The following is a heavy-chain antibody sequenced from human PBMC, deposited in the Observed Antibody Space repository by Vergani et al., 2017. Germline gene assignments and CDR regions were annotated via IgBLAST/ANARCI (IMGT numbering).Heavy chain of an antibody. Sequence: QVQLVESGGGVVQPGGSLRLSCAASGFTFSSYGMHWVRPAPGKGLEWVAFIRYDGSNKYYADSVKGRFTISRDNSKNTLYLQMNSLRAEDTAVYYCARPMIVVVITTLDYYGMDVWGQGTTVTVSS. CDR3: ARPMIVVVITTLDYYGMDV. D-gene: IGHD3-22*01. V-gene: IGHV3-30*02. CDR1: GFTFSSYG. J-gene: IGHJ6*02. CDR2: IRYDGSNK.